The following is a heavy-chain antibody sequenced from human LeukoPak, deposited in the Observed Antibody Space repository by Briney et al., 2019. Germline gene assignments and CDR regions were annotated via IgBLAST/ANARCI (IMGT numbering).Heavy chain of an antibody. J-gene: IGHJ4*02. CDR2: ISSSSSYI. Sequence: GGSLRLSCAASAFTFSSYSMNWVRQAPGKGLEWVSSISSSSSYIYYADSVKGRFTISRDNAKNSLYLQMNSLRAEDTAVYYCARDLYGGNSGYWGQGTLVTVSS. V-gene: IGHV3-21*01. CDR1: AFTFSSYS. CDR3: ARDLYGGNSGY. D-gene: IGHD4-23*01.